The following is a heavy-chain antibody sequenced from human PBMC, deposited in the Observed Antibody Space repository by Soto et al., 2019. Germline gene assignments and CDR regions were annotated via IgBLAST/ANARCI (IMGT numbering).Heavy chain of an antibody. CDR1: GGSISRSRSY. V-gene: IGHV4-39*01. J-gene: IGHJ5*02. CDR2: MYYGGST. CDR3: ARHNSVWSRPLDRFDH. D-gene: IGHD6-19*01. Sequence: SETLSLTCTVSGGSISRSRSYWGWIRQPPGKGLEWIGRMYYGGSTYYNPSLRSRVSISVDTFKDHFSLSMGSVAPADPAVFFCARHNSVWSRPLDRFDHWSQGILVTVSS.